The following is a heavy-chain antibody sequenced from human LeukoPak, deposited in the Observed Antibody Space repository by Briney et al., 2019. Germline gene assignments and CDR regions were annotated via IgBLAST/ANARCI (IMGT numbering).Heavy chain of an antibody. Sequence: ASVKVSCKASGYTFTGYYMHWVLQAPGQGLEWMGWINLNSGGTNYAQKFQGRVTMTRDTSISTAYMELSRLRSDDTAVYYCATSGPTLNYDILTTYYTTPGYYGMDVWGQGTTVTVSS. V-gene: IGHV1-2*02. D-gene: IGHD3-9*01. CDR1: GYTFTGYY. J-gene: IGHJ6*02. CDR2: INLNSGGT. CDR3: ATSGPTLNYDILTTYYTTPGYYGMDV.